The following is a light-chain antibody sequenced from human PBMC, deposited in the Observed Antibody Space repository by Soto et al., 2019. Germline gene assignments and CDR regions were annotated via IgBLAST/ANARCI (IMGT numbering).Light chain of an antibody. CDR1: SSDVGGYNY. CDR2: DVS. J-gene: IGLJ3*02. CDR3: SSYTSSSTG. Sequence: QSALTQPASVSGSPGQSITISCTGTSSDVGGYNYVSWYQQHPGKAPKLMIYDVSNRPSGVSNRFSGSNSCNTPSLTISGLQDEDEDDYYCSSYTSSSTGFGGGTKLTVL. V-gene: IGLV2-14*01.